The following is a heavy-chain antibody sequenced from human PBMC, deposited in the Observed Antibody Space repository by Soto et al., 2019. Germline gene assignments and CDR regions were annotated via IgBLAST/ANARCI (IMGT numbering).Heavy chain of an antibody. Sequence: QITLKESGPTLVKPTQTLTLTCTFSGFSLTTSGVGVGWIRQPPGEALEWLALIYWDDDKRYSPSLENRLTITKDTSKNQVVLTMTNVDPVDTATYYCAHSRAPRIFDYWGQGTLVTVSS. J-gene: IGHJ4*02. CDR1: GFSLTTSGVG. CDR2: IYWDDDK. D-gene: IGHD3-10*01. CDR3: AHSRAPRIFDY. V-gene: IGHV2-5*02.